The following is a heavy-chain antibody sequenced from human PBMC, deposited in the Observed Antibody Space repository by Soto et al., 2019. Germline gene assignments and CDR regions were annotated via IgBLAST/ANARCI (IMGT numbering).Heavy chain of an antibody. V-gene: IGHV1-8*01. CDR3: ARGSYDFWSGYYTFYYYYGMDV. J-gene: IGHJ6*02. Sequence: ASVKVSCKASGYTFTSYDINWVRQATGQGLEWMGWMNPNSGNTGYAQKFQGRVTMTRNTSISTAYMELSSLRSEDTAVYYCARGSYDFWSGYYTFYYYYGMDVWGQGTAVTVSS. CDR1: GYTFTSYD. CDR2: MNPNSGNT. D-gene: IGHD3-3*01.